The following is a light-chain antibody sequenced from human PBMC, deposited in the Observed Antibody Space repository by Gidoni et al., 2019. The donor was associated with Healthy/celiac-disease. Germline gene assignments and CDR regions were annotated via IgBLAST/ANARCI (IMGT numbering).Light chain of an antibody. V-gene: IGKV1-5*03. CDR3: QQYNGHPWA. J-gene: IGKJ1*01. CDR2: QAS. CDR1: QSIGVW. Sequence: DIQLTQSPSTLSASAGDRVTITCRDSQSIGVWQAWYPQKPGEAPSLLISQASILQSGVPSRFSGSGSRTEFTLTINNLQPDDFATYFCQQYNGHPWAFGQGTKVEIK.